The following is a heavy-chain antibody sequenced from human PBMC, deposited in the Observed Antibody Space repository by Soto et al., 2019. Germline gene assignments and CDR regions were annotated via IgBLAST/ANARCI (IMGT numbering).Heavy chain of an antibody. CDR3: AKKCHCGSGTYLYHFDS. J-gene: IGHJ4*02. Sequence: EVQLLESGGGLVQPGGSLRLSCAASGFTFSNYAMSWVRQAPWEWLECVSTISASDGSTYYADSVKGRFTISRDNSKKQVYLQMNNLRAEDTALYYCAKKCHCGSGTYLYHFDSWGQGIQVTVSS. CDR1: GFTFSNYA. D-gene: IGHD3-10*01. CDR2: ISASDGST. V-gene: IGHV3-23*01.